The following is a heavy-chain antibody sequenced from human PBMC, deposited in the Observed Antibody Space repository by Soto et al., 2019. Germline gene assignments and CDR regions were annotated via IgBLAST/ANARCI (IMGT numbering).Heavy chain of an antibody. CDR2: ISYDGSNK. CDR1: GFTFSSYG. CDR3: AKTRSSRSWYSSQGDAFDI. D-gene: IGHD6-13*01. V-gene: IGHV3-30*18. Sequence: GGSLRLSCAASGFTFSSYGMHWVRQAPGKGLEWVAVISYDGSNKYYADSVKGRFTISRDNSKNTLYLQMNSLRAEDTAVYYCAKTRSSRSWYSSQGDAFDIWGQGTMVTVSS. J-gene: IGHJ3*02.